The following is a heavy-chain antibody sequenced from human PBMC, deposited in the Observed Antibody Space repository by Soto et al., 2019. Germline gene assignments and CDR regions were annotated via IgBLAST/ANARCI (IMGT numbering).Heavy chain of an antibody. CDR3: AREGSIEVPAFDI. CDR1: GGSFSGYY. D-gene: IGHD6-19*01. CDR2: IDHSGST. V-gene: IGHV4-34*01. J-gene: IGHJ3*02. Sequence: SETLSLTCAVYGGSFSGYYWSWIRQPPGKGLEWIGEIDHSGSTNYNPSLKSRVTISVDTSKNQFSLKLSSVTAADTAVFYCAREGSIEVPAFDIWAQGTRLTVSS.